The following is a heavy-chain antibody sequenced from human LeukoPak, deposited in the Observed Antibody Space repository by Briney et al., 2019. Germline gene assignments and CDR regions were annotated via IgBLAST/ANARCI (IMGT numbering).Heavy chain of an antibody. CDR1: GGSISSGSYY. J-gene: IGHJ4*02. V-gene: IGHV4-61*02. CDR3: ARPTSDY. Sequence: PSETLSLTCTVSGGSISSGSYYWSWIRQPAGKGLEWIGRIYTSGSTNYNPSLKSRVTISVDTSKNQFSLKLSSVTAADTAVYYCARPTSDYWGQGTLVTVSS. CDR2: IYTSGST.